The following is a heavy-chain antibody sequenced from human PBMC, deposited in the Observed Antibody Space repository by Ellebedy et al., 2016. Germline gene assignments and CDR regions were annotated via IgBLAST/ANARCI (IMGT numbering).Heavy chain of an antibody. CDR2: INPSGGST. CDR1: GYTFTSYS. V-gene: IGHV1-46*01. CDR3: AREYYYGH. D-gene: IGHD3-10*01. Sequence: ASVKVSCXASGYTFTSYSIHWVRQAPGQGLEWMGVINPSGGSTSYAQKFQGRVTMTRDTSTSTVYMELSSLRSEDTAIYYCAREYYYGHWGQGTLVTVSS. J-gene: IGHJ4*02.